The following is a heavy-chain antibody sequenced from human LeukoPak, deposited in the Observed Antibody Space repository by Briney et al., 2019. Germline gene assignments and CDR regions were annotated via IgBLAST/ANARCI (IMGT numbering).Heavy chain of an antibody. CDR2: ISGSGGTT. D-gene: IGHD6-13*01. Sequence: GGSLRLSCAASGFTFRSYGMSWVRQAPGKGLEWVSAISGSGGTTYYADSVKGRFTISRDNSKNTLYLKMNSLRVEDTAVYYCAKWDSSSWYAGRFDPWGQEPWSPSPQ. CDR3: AKWDSSSWYAGRFDP. V-gene: IGHV3-23*01. J-gene: IGHJ5*02. CDR1: GFTFRSYG.